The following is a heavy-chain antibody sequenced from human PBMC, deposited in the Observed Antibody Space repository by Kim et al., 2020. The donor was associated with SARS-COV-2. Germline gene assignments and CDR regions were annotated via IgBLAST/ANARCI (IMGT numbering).Heavy chain of an antibody. J-gene: IGHJ5*02. CDR2: IYYTGST. CDR1: GGSISSYY. V-gene: IGHV4-59*08. CDR3: ARGGDYCGGGSCYHWFDP. Sequence: SETLSLTCTVSGGSISSYYWSWIRQSPGTGLEWIGYIYYTGSTNYNPSLKSRVTISVHTSRTQFSLKLTSVTAADTAVYYCARGGDYCGGGSCYHWFDPWGQGTLVTVSS. D-gene: IGHD2-15*01.